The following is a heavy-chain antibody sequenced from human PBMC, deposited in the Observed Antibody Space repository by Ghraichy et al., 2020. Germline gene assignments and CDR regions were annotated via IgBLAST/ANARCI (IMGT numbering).Heavy chain of an antibody. CDR1: GFTFSSYA. CDR3: AKGNPYEIVPGYDSHFDC. Sequence: GGSLRLSCVASGFTFSSYAMSWVRQAPGKGLEWVSGIRDSGAKTYYTDSVKGRFTISRDNSENTVFLQMNNLRLEDTAIYFCAKGNPYEIVPGYDSHFDCWGQGTLVPVSS. J-gene: IGHJ4*02. D-gene: IGHD3-9*01. V-gene: IGHV3-23*01. CDR2: IRDSGAKT.